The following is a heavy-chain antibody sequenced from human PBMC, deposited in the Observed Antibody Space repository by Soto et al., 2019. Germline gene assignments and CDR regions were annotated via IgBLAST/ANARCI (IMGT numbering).Heavy chain of an antibody. CDR2: IIPIFGTA. Sequence: GASVKVSCKASGGTFSSYAISWVRQAPGQGLEWMGGIIPIFGTANYAQKFQGRVTITADESTSTAYMELSSLRSEDTAVYCCAISIAVAAPFDYWGQGTLVTVSS. D-gene: IGHD6-19*01. CDR3: AISIAVAAPFDY. CDR1: GGTFSSYA. V-gene: IGHV1-69*13. J-gene: IGHJ4*02.